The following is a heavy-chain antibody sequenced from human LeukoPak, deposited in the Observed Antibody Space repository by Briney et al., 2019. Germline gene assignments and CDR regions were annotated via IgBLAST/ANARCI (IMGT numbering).Heavy chain of an antibody. J-gene: IGHJ4*02. CDR1: GFTFSRHW. D-gene: IGHD6-13*01. Sequence: GGSLRLSCADSGFTFSRHWMDWVRQAPGKGLEWVSGISGSGRTTYYADSVKGRFTISRDDSKSTLYLQMNSLRAEDTAVYYCAKDLLYSSSWYYFDCWGQGTLVTVSS. CDR3: AKDLLYSSSWYYFDC. CDR2: ISGSGRTT. V-gene: IGHV3-23*01.